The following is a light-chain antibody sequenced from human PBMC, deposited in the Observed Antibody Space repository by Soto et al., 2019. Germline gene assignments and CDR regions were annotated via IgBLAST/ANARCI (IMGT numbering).Light chain of an antibody. Sequence: DIQMTQSPSTLSASVGDGVTITCRASQNISVWLAWYQQRPGKAPKFLIYDASYLHTGVSSRFSGSGSGTDFTLTISSLQPDDFATYYCQQYGSSSRTFGQGTKLEIK. J-gene: IGKJ2*01. CDR2: DAS. CDR3: QQYGSSSRT. CDR1: QNISVW. V-gene: IGKV1-5*01.